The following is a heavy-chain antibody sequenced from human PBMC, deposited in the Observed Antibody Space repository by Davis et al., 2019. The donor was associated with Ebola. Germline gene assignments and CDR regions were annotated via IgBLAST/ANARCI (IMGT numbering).Heavy chain of an antibody. Sequence: PSETLSLTCTVSGVSINSGGYYWSWIRQHPGKALEWIGYIYYSGTSYYSPSLKSRMNISWAKAKNQFSLKVTAVTAADTAVYYCATANDYDSSGYYPASLDSWGQGTLVTVSS. CDR2: IYYSGTS. CDR1: GVSINSGGYY. D-gene: IGHD3-22*01. J-gene: IGHJ4*02. V-gene: IGHV4-31*03. CDR3: ATANDYDSSGYYPASLDS.